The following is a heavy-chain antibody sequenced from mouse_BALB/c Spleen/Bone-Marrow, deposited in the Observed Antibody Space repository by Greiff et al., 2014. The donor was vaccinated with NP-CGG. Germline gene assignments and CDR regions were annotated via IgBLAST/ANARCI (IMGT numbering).Heavy chain of an antibody. D-gene: IGHD2-14*01. CDR2: IWGDGST. V-gene: IGHV2-3*01. Sequence: VMLVESGTGLVAPSQSLSITCTVSGFSLTSYGVSWVRQSPGKGLEWLGVIWGDGSTNYHSALMSRLSISKDNSKSQVFLKLSSLQTDDTATYYCAKQDYYRYDYAMDYWGQGTSVTVSS. CDR3: AKQDYYRYDYAMDY. CDR1: GFSLTSYG. J-gene: IGHJ4*01.